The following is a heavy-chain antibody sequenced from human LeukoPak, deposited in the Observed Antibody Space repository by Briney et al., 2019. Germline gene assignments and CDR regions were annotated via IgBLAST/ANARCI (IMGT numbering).Heavy chain of an antibody. Sequence: GGSLRLSCVGSGFSLSDHYMGWIRQGPGQGLEWVAYLGLTDTTVYYADSARGRFTVSRDKAHNSFHLHMDRLTVEDTAVYYCAREGFTGASLRAFDVWGQATMVTVS. CDR2: LGLTDTTV. CDR3: AREGFTGASLRAFDV. J-gene: IGHJ3*01. CDR1: GFSLSDHY. D-gene: IGHD1-1*01. V-gene: IGHV3-11*04.